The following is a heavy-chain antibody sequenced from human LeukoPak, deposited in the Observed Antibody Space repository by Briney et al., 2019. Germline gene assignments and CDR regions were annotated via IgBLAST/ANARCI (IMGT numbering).Heavy chain of an antibody. V-gene: IGHV4-59*12. CDR2: IYYSGNT. J-gene: IGHJ4*02. CDR1: GGSISSYY. Sequence: SETLSLTCTVSGGSISSYYWSWIRQPPGKGLEWIGYIYYSGNTNYNPSLKSRVTISVDTSKNQFSLKLSSVTAADTAVYHCARGARVGYSSGWSIDYWGQGTLVTVSS. CDR3: ARGARVGYSSGWSIDY. D-gene: IGHD6-19*01.